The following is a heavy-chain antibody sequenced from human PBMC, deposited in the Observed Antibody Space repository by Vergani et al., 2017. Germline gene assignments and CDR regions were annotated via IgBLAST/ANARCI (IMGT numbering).Heavy chain of an antibody. J-gene: IGHJ3*02. CDR3: ARSYDFWSGYSGGGDAFDI. Sequence: QVQLEESGPGLVKPSETLSLTCTVSGGSFNTYYWSWIRQPAGKGLEWIGRIYTSGSTNYNPSLKSRVTMSVDTSKNQFSLKLSSVTAADTAVYYCARSYDFWSGYSGGGDAFDIWGQGTMVTVSS. CDR1: GGSFNTYY. V-gene: IGHV4-4*07. CDR2: IYTSGST. D-gene: IGHD3-3*01.